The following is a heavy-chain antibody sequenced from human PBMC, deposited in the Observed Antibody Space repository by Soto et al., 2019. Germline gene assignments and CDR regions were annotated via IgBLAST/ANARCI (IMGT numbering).Heavy chain of an antibody. CDR3: ARPPGYISDWYYFDL. V-gene: IGHV1-2*02. CDR1: GYPFIDYY. J-gene: IGHJ4*02. CDR2: ISPRSGGT. Sequence: WASVKVCCKASGYPFIDYYMHLVRQAPGQGFEWMGRISPRSGGTNYAQKFQGRVTMTWDTSLNTAYMELSSLISEDTAVYYCARPPGYISDWYYFDLWGQGTMVTVSS. D-gene: IGHD3-9*01.